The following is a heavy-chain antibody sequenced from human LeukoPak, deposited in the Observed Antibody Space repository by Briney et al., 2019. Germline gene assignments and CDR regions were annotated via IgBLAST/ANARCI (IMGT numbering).Heavy chain of an antibody. D-gene: IGHD2/OR15-2a*01. Sequence: KPSETLSLTCTVSGGSISSYYWSWIRQPPGKGLEWIGEINHSGSTNYNPSLKSRVTISVDTSKNQFSLKLSSVTAADTAVYYCATAFLGLYYYYGMDVWGQGTTVTVSS. CDR1: GGSISSYY. V-gene: IGHV4-34*01. CDR3: ATAFLGLYYYYGMDV. J-gene: IGHJ6*02. CDR2: INHSGST.